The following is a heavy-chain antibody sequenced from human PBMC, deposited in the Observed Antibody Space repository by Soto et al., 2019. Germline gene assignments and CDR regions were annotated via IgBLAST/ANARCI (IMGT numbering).Heavy chain of an antibody. CDR3: AREGRDFWSGYYWSWFDP. Sequence: PGGSLRLSCAASGFTFSSYKMNWVRQAPGKGLEWVSYISSSGSTIYYADSVKGRFTISRDNAKNSLYLQMNSLRAEDTAVYYCAREGRDFWSGYYWSWFDPWGQGTLVTV. CDR1: GFTFSSYK. CDR2: ISSSGSTI. V-gene: IGHV3-48*03. J-gene: IGHJ5*02. D-gene: IGHD3-3*01.